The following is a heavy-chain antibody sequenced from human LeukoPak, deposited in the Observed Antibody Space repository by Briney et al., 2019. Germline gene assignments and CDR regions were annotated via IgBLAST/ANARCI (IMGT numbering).Heavy chain of an antibody. V-gene: IGHV1-18*01. Sequence: ASVKVSCKASGYTFTSYGISWVRQAPGQGLEWMGWISAYNGNTSYARKLQGRVTMTTDTSTSTAYMELRSLRSDDTAVYYCARAVTIFGVVTRFDPWGQGTLVTVSS. CDR3: ARAVTIFGVVTRFDP. D-gene: IGHD3-3*01. J-gene: IGHJ5*02. CDR1: GYTFTSYG. CDR2: ISAYNGNT.